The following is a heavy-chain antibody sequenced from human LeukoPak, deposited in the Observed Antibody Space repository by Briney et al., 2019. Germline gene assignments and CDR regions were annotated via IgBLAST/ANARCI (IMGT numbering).Heavy chain of an antibody. V-gene: IGHV3-49*04. CDR2: IRSKLYGGTT. J-gene: IGHJ3*02. CDR3: ARTETYYGSGSYFDAFDI. CDR1: GFTFGDYA. D-gene: IGHD3-10*01. Sequence: PGGSLRLSCTPSGFTFGDYAMSWVRQAPGKGLEWVGFIRSKLYGGTTEYAASVKGRFTISRDDSKSIAYLQMDSLKTEDTAVYYCARTETYYGSGSYFDAFDIWGQGTMVTVSS.